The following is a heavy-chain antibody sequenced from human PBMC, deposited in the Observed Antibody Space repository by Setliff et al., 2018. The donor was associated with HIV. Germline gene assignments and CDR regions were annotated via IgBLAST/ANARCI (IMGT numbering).Heavy chain of an antibody. CDR3: ARHSCISCTCHGPVPDNWFDP. CDR1: GDSIGYYY. D-gene: IGHD2-2*01. Sequence: SETLSLTCTVSGDSIGYYYWTWIRQPHGKRLEWIGYTHTTGNTNYNPSLKGRVIMSVDTSTNQFSLSLMSVNAADTAVYYCARHSCISCTCHGPVPDNWFDPWGQGTLVTVSS. V-gene: IGHV4-4*08. J-gene: IGHJ5*02. CDR2: THTTGNT.